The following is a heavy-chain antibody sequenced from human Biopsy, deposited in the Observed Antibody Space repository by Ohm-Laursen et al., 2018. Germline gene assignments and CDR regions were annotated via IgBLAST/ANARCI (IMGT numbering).Heavy chain of an antibody. CDR2: ISYDGSKT. Sequence: RSLRLSCTASGFTFSNSGMHWVRQAPGKGLEWVAAISYDGSKTDYGDSVKGRLNISRDNSKNTPDLQMSSLRVEDTAVYFCAKDKGTFNFYYYGMDVWGQGTTVTVSS. CDR3: AKDKGTFNFYYYGMDV. J-gene: IGHJ6*02. V-gene: IGHV3-30*18. D-gene: IGHD2/OR15-2a*01. CDR1: GFTFSNSG.